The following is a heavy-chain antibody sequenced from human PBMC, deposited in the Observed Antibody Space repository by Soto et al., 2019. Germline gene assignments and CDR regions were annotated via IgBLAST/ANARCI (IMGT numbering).Heavy chain of an antibody. CDR1: GYTFSSYV. V-gene: IGHV1-3*04. J-gene: IGHJ5*02. D-gene: IGHD2-2*01. Sequence: QVQLVQSGAEVKKPGASVKVSCKASGYTFSSYVMHWVRLAAGQRLEWMGWINTGTGETKYSRRFQGRVSITRDTSATTTYIEMSRLRSEDTAVYFCARGASNYQVLFRWFDPWGQGTMVTVSS. CDR3: ARGASNYQVLFRWFDP. CDR2: INTGTGET.